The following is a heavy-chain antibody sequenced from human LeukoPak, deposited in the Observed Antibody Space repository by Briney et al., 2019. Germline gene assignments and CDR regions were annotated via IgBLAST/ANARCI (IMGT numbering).Heavy chain of an antibody. D-gene: IGHD2-15*01. CDR2: IYYSGST. Sequence: SETLSLTCTVSGGSISSGGYYWSWIRQHPGKGLEWIGYIYYSGSTYYNPSLKSRVTISVDTSKNQFSLELSSVTAADTAVYYCARESSCGGGSCYHWFDPWGQGTLVTVSS. V-gene: IGHV4-31*03. CDR1: GGSISSGGYY. CDR3: ARESSCGGGSCYHWFDP. J-gene: IGHJ5*02.